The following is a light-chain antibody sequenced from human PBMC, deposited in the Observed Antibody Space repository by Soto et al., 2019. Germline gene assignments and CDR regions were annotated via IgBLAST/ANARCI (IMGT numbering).Light chain of an antibody. J-gene: IGKJ1*01. CDR2: DAS. CDR3: QQYNSYSWT. Sequence: EIVLTQSPATLALSPGERATLSCRASQSVSSYLAWYQQKRGQAPRLLIYDASNRATGIPSRFSGSRSGTEFTLTISSLQPDDFATYYCQQYNSYSWTFGQGTKVDIK. V-gene: IGKV3-11*01. CDR1: QSVSSY.